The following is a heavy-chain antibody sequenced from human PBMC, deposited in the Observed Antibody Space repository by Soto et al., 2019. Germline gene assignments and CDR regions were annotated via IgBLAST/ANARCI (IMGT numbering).Heavy chain of an antibody. Sequence: GGSLRLSCAASGFTFSSYWMSWVRQAPGKGLEWVSVIYSGGSTYYADSVKGRFTISRDNSKNTLYLQMNSLRAEDTAVYYCARANDYGDYYFDYWGQGTLVTVSS. D-gene: IGHD4-17*01. V-gene: IGHV3-53*01. CDR2: IYSGGST. J-gene: IGHJ4*02. CDR3: ARANDYGDYYFDY. CDR1: GFTFSSYW.